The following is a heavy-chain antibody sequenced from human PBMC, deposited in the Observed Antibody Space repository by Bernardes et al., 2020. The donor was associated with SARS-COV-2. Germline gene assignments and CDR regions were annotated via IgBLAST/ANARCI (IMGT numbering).Heavy chain of an antibody. J-gene: IGHJ3*02. CDR3: ARSGTYPDAFDI. D-gene: IGHD1-26*01. CDR2: IIPLFGTT. V-gene: IGHV1-69*13. CDR1: GNTFTSYA. Sequence: SVKVSCKTSGNTFTSYAVIWVRQAPGQGLECMGGIIPLFGTTNYAQNFQGRVTIAADESTSTVYMVLSSLRSEDTAMYYCARSGTYPDAFDIWGQGTMVTVSS.